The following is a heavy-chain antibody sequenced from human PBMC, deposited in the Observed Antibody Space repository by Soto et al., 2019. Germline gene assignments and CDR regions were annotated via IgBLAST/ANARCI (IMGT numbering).Heavy chain of an antibody. D-gene: IGHD3-3*01. V-gene: IGHV3-74*01. Sequence: INGDGSFTRFADSVKGRFTISRDNAKNTLYLQMNSLRVDDTAVYYCAAMHYNFWSGSVDYWGQGIQVTVSS. J-gene: IGHJ4*02. CDR2: INGDGSFT. CDR3: AAMHYNFWSGSVDY.